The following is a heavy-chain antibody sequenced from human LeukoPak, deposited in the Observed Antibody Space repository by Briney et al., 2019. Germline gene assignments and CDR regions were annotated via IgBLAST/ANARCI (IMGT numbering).Heavy chain of an antibody. CDR3: AKDLHLITMVRGVTNYFDY. CDR1: GLTFSSYA. Sequence: GGSLRLSCAASGLTFSSYAMSWVRQAPGKGLEWVSAISGSGGSTYYADSVKGRFTISRDNSKNTLYLQMNSLRAEDTAVYYCAKDLHLITMVRGVTNYFDYWGQGTLVTVSS. D-gene: IGHD3-10*01. CDR2: ISGSGGST. J-gene: IGHJ4*02. V-gene: IGHV3-23*01.